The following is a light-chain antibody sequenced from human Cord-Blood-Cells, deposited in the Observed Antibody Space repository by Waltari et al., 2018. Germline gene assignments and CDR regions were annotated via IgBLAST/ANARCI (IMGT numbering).Light chain of an antibody. Sequence: QSVLTQPPSASGTPGQRVTISCSGSSSNTGSNYVYWYQQLPGTAPKHLIYRNNQRPSGGPDRFAGSKSGTSASLAISGLRSEDEADYYCAAWDDSLSGVVFGGGTKLTVL. CDR2: RNN. V-gene: IGLV1-47*01. CDR1: SSNTGSNY. J-gene: IGLJ2*01. CDR3: AAWDDSLSGVV.